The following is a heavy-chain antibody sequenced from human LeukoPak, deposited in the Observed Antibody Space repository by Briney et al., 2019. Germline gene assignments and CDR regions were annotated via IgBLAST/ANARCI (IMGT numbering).Heavy chain of an antibody. Sequence: GASVKVSCKASGYTFTGYYMHWVRQAPGQGLEWMGWINPNSGGTNYAQKFQGRVTMTRDTSISTAYMELSRLRSDDTAVYYCARDGGWLQFEAVPSRLDYWGQGTLVTVSS. CDR1: GYTFTGYY. CDR3: ARDGGWLQFEAVPSRLDY. CDR2: INPNSGGT. V-gene: IGHV1-2*02. D-gene: IGHD5-24*01. J-gene: IGHJ4*02.